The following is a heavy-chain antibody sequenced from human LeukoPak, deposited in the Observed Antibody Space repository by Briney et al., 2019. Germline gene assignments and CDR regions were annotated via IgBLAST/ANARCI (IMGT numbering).Heavy chain of an antibody. CDR3: AKDYSDSRVADVFLEY. V-gene: IGHV3-23*01. Sequence: PGGSLRLSCAASGLTFSDYAMSWFRQAPGKSLEYVAGITSGFTPLYADFVKGRFTVSRDNSKSTFHLQMNSLRAEDTAVYFCAKDYSDSRVADVFLEYWGQGTLVTVSS. CDR2: ITSGFTP. J-gene: IGHJ4*02. D-gene: IGHD2-21*01. CDR1: GLTFSDYA.